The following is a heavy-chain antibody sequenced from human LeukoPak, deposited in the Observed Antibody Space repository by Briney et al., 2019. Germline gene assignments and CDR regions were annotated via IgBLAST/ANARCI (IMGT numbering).Heavy chain of an antibody. CDR1: GFTFSSYG. J-gene: IGHJ6*03. V-gene: IGHV3-33*01. D-gene: IGHD3-22*01. CDR3: ARDTYDSSGYYLFRYYYYYMDV. Sequence: GGSLRLSCAASGFTFSSYGMHWVRQAPGKGLEWVAVIWYDGSNKYYADSVKGRFTISRDNSKNTLYLQMNSLRAEDTAVYYCARDTYDSSGYYLFRYYYYYMDVWGEGTTVTVSS. CDR2: IWYDGSNK.